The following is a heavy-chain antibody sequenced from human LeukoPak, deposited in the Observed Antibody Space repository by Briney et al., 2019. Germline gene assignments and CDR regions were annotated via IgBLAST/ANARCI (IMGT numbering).Heavy chain of an antibody. CDR2: ISSSSSYI. CDR3: ARDRRVTSLYYFDY. D-gene: IGHD4-17*01. Sequence: SGGSLRLSCAASGFTFSSYSMNWVRQAPGKGLEWVSSISSSSSYIYYADSVKGRFTISRDNAKNSLYLQMNSLRAEDTAVYYCARDRRVTSLYYFDYWGQGTLVTVSS. J-gene: IGHJ4*02. V-gene: IGHV3-21*01. CDR1: GFTFSSYS.